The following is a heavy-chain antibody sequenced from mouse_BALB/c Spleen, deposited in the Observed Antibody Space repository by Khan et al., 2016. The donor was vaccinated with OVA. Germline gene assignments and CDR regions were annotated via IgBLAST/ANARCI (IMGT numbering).Heavy chain of an antibody. CDR3: ARSRGNYLLDY. CDR1: GYTFTDYG. CDR2: INTYTGEP. D-gene: IGHD2-1*01. J-gene: IGHJ2*01. Sequence: QIQLVQSGPELKKPGETVRISCKASGYTFTDYGMNWVKQAPGKGLKWMGWINTYTGEPTYADEFKGRFAFSLETSASTAHLQINNLKNEDMATYFCARSRGNYLLDYWGQGTTHTVSS. V-gene: IGHV9-1*02.